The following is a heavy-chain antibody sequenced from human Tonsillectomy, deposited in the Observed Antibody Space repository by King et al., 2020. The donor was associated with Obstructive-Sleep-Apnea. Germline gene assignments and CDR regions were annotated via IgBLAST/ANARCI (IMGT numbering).Heavy chain of an antibody. CDR3: ARIAGLRSNAFDI. CDR1: GFSLTTSGMC. V-gene: IGHV2-70*11. CDR2: IDWDDDE. Sequence: VTLKESGPALVKPTQTLTLTCSFSGFSLTTSGMCVSWIRQTPGKALEWLARIDWDDDEYYSTSLKTRLTISKDTPKNQVVLTMTNMDPVDTGTYYCARIAGLRSNAFDIWGQGTMVTVSS. J-gene: IGHJ3*02. D-gene: IGHD4-17*01.